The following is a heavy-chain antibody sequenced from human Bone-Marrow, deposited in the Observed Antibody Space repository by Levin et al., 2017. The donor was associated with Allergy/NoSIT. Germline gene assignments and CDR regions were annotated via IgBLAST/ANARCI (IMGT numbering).Heavy chain of an antibody. CDR2: ISSRSTTI. V-gene: IGHV3-48*04. Sequence: AGGSLRLSCAASGFTFSTYSMTWVRQAPGKGLEWVSYISSRSTTIYYADSVKGRFTISRDNAKNTLYLQMNSLGGEDTAIYYCARAAYGDYARGGLDPWGQGTLVTVSS. J-gene: IGHJ5*02. CDR1: GFTFSTYS. D-gene: IGHD4-17*01. CDR3: ARAAYGDYARGGLDP.